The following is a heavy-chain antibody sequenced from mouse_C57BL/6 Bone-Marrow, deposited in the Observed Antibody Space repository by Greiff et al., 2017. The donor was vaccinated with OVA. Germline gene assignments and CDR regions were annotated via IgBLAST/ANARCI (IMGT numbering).Heavy chain of an antibody. CDR2: IHPNSGST. V-gene: IGHV1-64*01. Sequence: VQLQQPGAELVKPGASVKLSCKASGYTFTSYWMHWVKQRPGQGLEWIGMIHPNSGSTNYNEKFKSKATLTVDKSSSTAYMQLSSLTSEDSAVYFCARGSGISAWFAYWGQGTLFTVSA. J-gene: IGHJ3*01. CDR3: ARGSGISAWFAY. D-gene: IGHD1-3*01. CDR1: GYTFTSYW.